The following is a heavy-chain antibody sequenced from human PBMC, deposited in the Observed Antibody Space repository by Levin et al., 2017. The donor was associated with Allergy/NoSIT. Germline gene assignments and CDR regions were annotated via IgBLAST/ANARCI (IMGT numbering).Heavy chain of an antibody. Sequence: GGSLRLSCAVSGFTLSSYEMNWVRQAPGKGLEWLAYINTSGNNIQYADSVKGRFTISRDNDKNELCLQMDSLRAEDTAIYYCTKGSNSGWNWCDPWGKGALVTVSS. D-gene: IGHD6-19*01. CDR3: TKGSNSGWNWCDP. CDR2: INTSGNNI. J-gene: IGHJ5*02. CDR1: GFTLSSYE. V-gene: IGHV3-48*03.